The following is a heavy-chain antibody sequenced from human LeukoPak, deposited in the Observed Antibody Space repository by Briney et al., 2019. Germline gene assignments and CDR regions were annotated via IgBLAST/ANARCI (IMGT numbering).Heavy chain of an antibody. CDR2: ISGSSSTI. V-gene: IGHV3-48*02. D-gene: IGHD6-13*01. J-gene: IGHJ4*02. Sequence: PGGSLRLSCAASGFTFSSYSMNWVRQAPGKGLEWVSYISGSSSTIYYADSVKGRFTISRDNAKNSLYLQMNSLTDEDTAVYYCARDSSSWYYWGQGTLATVSS. CDR1: GFTFSSYS. CDR3: ARDSSSWYY.